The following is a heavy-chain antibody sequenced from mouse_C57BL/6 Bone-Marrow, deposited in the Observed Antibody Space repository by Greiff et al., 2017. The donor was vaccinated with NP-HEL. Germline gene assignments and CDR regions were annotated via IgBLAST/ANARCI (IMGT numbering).Heavy chain of an antibody. Sequence: VQLQQSGAELERPGASVKLSCKASGYTFTSYGISWVKQRTGQGLEWIGEIYPRSGNTYYNEKFKGKATLTADKSSSTAYMELRSLTSEDSAVYFCARDYGSSYAMDYWGQGTSVTVSS. CDR1: GYTFTSYG. CDR3: ARDYGSSYAMDY. CDR2: IYPRSGNT. D-gene: IGHD1-1*01. V-gene: IGHV1-81*01. J-gene: IGHJ4*01.